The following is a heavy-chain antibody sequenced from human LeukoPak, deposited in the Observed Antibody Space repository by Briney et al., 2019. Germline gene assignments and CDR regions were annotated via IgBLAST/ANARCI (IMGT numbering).Heavy chain of an antibody. V-gene: IGHV4-39*01. J-gene: IGHJ3*02. CDR3: ASCRDAFDI. Sequence: PSETLSLTCTVPGGSISSSSYYWGWIRQPPGKGLEWIGSIYYSGSTYYNPSLKSRVTISVDTSKNQFSLKLSSVTAADTAVYYCASCRDAFDIWGQGTMVTVSS. CDR1: GGSISSSSYY. CDR2: IYYSGST.